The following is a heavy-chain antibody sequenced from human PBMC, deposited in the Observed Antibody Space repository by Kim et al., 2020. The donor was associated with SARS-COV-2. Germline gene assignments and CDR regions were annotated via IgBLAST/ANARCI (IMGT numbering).Heavy chain of an antibody. CDR2: ISYDGSNK. V-gene: IGHV3-30*18. Sequence: GGSLRLSCAASGFTFSSYGMHWVRQAPGKGLEWVAVISYDGSNKYYADSVKGRFTISRDNSKNTLYLQMNSLRAEDTAVYYCAKDSVVVVAATSYYYYYGMDVWGQGTTVTVSS. CDR3: AKDSVVVVAATSYYYYYGMDV. J-gene: IGHJ6*02. CDR1: GFTFSSYG. D-gene: IGHD2-15*01.